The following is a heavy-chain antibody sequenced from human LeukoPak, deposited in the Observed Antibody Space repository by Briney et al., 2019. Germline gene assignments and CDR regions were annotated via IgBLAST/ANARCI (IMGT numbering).Heavy chain of an antibody. D-gene: IGHD4-17*01. Sequence: LSGGSLRLSCAASGFTFSSYSMNWVRQAPGKGLEWVSYISSSSSTIYYADSVKGRFTISRDNAKNSLYLQMNSLRAEDTAVYYCAKGGATVIDYWGQGTLVTVSS. CDR2: ISSSSSTI. CDR3: AKGGATVIDY. J-gene: IGHJ4*02. CDR1: GFTFSSYS. V-gene: IGHV3-48*01.